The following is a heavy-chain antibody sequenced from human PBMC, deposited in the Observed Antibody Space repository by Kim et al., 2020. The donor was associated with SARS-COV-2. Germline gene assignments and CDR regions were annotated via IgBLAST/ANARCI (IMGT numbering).Heavy chain of an antibody. Sequence: PVKGRFTISRDESKNTLYLQMNSLKTEDTAVYYCTTEFWGSYRSGDAFDIWGQGTMVTVSS. V-gene: IGHV3-15*01. CDR3: TTEFWGSYRSGDAFDI. D-gene: IGHD3-16*02. J-gene: IGHJ3*02.